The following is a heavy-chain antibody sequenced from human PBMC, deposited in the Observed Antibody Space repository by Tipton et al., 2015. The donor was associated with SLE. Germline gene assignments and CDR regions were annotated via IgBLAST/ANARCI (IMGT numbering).Heavy chain of an antibody. CDR2: IWHDGSKE. J-gene: IGHJ4*02. D-gene: IGHD4-23*01. CDR3: ARSWGYYDYVGLFDF. V-gene: IGHV3-33*01. CDR1: GFTFSSYG. Sequence: SLRLSCAASGFTFSSYGMHWVRRASGKGLVWVALIWHDGSKEFYADSVKGRFTISRDNYKNSLYLQMNGLRAEDTAVYYCARSWGYYDYVGLFDFWGQGTLVTVSS.